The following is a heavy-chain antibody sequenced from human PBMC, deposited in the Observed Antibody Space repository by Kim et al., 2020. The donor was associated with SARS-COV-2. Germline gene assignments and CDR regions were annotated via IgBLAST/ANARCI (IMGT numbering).Heavy chain of an antibody. Sequence: SETLSLTCAASGGSFSGYYWSWIRQTPGKGLEWIGEINHIGSTTYNPSLKSRLTISVDTSKNQFSLKLSPVTAADTAVYYCAGGEGGSGTYYDYYGMDVWGPGTTVTVSS. J-gene: IGHJ6*01. D-gene: IGHD3-16*01. CDR3: AGGEGGSGTYYDYYGMDV. CDR1: GGSFSGYY. V-gene: IGHV4-34*01. CDR2: INHIGST.